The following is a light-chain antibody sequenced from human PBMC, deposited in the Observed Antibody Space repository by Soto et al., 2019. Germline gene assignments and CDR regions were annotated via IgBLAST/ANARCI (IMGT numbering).Light chain of an antibody. Sequence: IQMTKSPSSLSASVGDRFTITCRRSQSIRRFLAWYQQKPGKAPKLLIYQASNLESVVPSRFSCSGSCTEFSLTISILQPYDLAVYYCQQYNYYRWTFGQGTKVDIK. V-gene: IGKV1-5*03. CDR3: QQYNYYRWT. CDR1: QSIRRF. J-gene: IGKJ1*01. CDR2: QAS.